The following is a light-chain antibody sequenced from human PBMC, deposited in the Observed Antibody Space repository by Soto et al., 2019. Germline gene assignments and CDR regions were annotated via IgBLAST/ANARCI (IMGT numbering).Light chain of an antibody. CDR2: DVS. V-gene: IGLV2-14*03. J-gene: IGLJ1*01. CDR3: SSYTTSNTVYV. CDR1: SSDVGGYNY. Sequence: QSALTQPASVSGSPGQSITISCTGTSSDVGGYNYVSWYQQYPGKAPKLMIYDVSNRPSGVSNRFSGSKSGNTASLTISGLQAEDEADYYCSSYTTSNTVYVFGTGTKVTVL.